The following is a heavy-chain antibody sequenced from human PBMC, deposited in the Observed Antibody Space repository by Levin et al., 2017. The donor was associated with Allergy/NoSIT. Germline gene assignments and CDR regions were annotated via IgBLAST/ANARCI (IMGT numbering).Heavy chain of an antibody. CDR3: ARVAQEGLAGGWYSDY. Sequence: GGSLRLSCAASGFTFSSYGMHWVRQAPGKGLEWVAVIWYDGSNKYYADSVKGRFTISRDNSKNTLYLQMNSLRAEDTAVYYCARVAQEGLAGGWYSDYWGQGTLVTVSS. CDR2: IWYDGSNK. V-gene: IGHV3-33*01. D-gene: IGHD6-19*01. J-gene: IGHJ4*02. CDR1: GFTFSSYG.